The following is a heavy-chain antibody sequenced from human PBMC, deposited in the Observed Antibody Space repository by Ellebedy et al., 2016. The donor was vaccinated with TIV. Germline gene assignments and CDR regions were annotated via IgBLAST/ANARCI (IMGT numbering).Heavy chain of an antibody. Sequence: PGGSLRLSCAASGFTFSNNSMNWVRQAPGKGLEWVSYISSTWTTIYYADSVKGRFTISRDNAKISLYLQMNSLTAEDTAVYYCASGAYDIWGQGTMVTVSS. CDR2: ISSTWTTI. J-gene: IGHJ3*02. V-gene: IGHV3-48*04. CDR1: GFTFSNNS. CDR3: ASGAYDI.